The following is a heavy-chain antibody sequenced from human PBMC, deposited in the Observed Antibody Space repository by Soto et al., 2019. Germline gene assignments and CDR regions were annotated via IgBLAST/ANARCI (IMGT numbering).Heavy chain of an antibody. V-gene: IGHV3-74*01. CDR1: GFTFSSYW. Sequence: GGSLRLSCEASGFTFSSYWMHWVRQAPGKGLVWVSRIKSDGSDTTYADSVKGRFTISRDNARNTLYLQMNRLRVEDSAVYYCARARFAPYGFWSSSSDYLDYGGQGTLVTVSS. CDR3: ARARFAPYGFWSSSSDYLDY. J-gene: IGHJ4*02. CDR2: IKSDGSDT. D-gene: IGHD3-3*01.